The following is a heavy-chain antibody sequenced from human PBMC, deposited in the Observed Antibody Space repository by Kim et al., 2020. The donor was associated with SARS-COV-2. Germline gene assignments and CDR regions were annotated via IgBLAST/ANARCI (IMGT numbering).Heavy chain of an antibody. D-gene: IGHD3-3*01. CDR1: GYTFTSYY. V-gene: IGHV1-46*01. Sequence: ASVKVSCKASGYTFTSYYMHWVRQAPGQGLEWMGIINPSGGSTSYAQKFQGRVTMTRDTSTSTVYMELSSLRSEDTAVYYCARDWTRTYYDFWSGQGHYFDYWGQGTLVTVSS. J-gene: IGHJ4*02. CDR2: INPSGGST. CDR3: ARDWTRTYYDFWSGQGHYFDY.